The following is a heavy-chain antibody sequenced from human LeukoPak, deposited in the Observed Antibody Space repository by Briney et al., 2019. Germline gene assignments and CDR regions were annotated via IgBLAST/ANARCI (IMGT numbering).Heavy chain of an antibody. V-gene: IGHV3-23*01. J-gene: IGHJ3*01. Sequence: PGGSLRLSCAVSGFTFSISAMTWVRQAPGKGLEWVSLINYSGANAYYADSVRGRFTISRDNSKNMLYLQMNSLRAEDTAIYYCARDIELTTWGQGTMVSV. CDR1: GFTFSISA. CDR3: ARDIELTT. CDR2: INYSGANA. D-gene: IGHD5-18*01.